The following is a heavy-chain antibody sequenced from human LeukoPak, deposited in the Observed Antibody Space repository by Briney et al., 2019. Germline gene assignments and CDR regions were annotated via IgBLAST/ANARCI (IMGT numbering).Heavy chain of an antibody. V-gene: IGHV4-39*07. CDR2: IYYSGST. CDR1: GDSISSSSSY. Sequence: SETLSLTCTVSGDSISSSSSYWGWIRQPPGEGLEWIGSIYYSGSTNYNPSLKSRVTISVDTSKNQFSLKLSSVTAADTAVYYCARGVYSSSSTDFDYWGQGTLVTVSS. CDR3: ARGVYSSSSTDFDY. D-gene: IGHD6-6*01. J-gene: IGHJ4*02.